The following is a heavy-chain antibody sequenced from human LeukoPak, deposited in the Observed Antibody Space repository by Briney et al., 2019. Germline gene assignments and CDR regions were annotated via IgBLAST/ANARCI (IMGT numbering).Heavy chain of an antibody. D-gene: IGHD6-19*01. CDR3: ARMYSSAYYGMDV. Sequence: SGTLPLTCAVSGGSISSSNWWSWVRQPPGRGLEWIGEIYHSGSTNYNPSLKSRVTISVDKSKNQFSLKLSSVTAADTAVYYCARMYSSAYYGMDVWGKGTTVTVSS. J-gene: IGHJ6*04. CDR1: GGSISSSNW. CDR2: IYHSGST. V-gene: IGHV4-4*02.